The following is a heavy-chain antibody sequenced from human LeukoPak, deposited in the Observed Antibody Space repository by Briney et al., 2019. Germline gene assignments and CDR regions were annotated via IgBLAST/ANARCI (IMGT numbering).Heavy chain of an antibody. CDR2: ISSSSTYI. V-gene: IGHV3-21*01. J-gene: IGHJ4*02. D-gene: IGHD6-13*01. Sequence: GGSLRLSCAASGFPFSSYSMNWVRQAPGKGLEWVSSISSSSTYIYYADSVKGRFTISRDNANNSLYLQMNSLRVEDTAVYYCARERGAGLSSSWVDYWGQGTLVTVSS. CDR3: ARERGAGLSSSWVDY. CDR1: GFPFSSYS.